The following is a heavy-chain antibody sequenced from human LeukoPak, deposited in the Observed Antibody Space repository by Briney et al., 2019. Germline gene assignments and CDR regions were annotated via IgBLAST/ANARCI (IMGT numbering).Heavy chain of an antibody. CDR2: TWYDGSNK. D-gene: IGHD3-22*01. CDR1: GFTFSRYA. Sequence: PGGSLRPSCAASGFTFSRYAMHWVRQAPGKGLEWVAVTWYDGSNKFYTDSVKGRFTISRDNSKNTLYLQMNSLRAEDTAMYYCARGEKDDYDRRGAFDIWGQGTMVTVSS. J-gene: IGHJ3*02. V-gene: IGHV3-33*01. CDR3: ARGEKDDYDRRGAFDI.